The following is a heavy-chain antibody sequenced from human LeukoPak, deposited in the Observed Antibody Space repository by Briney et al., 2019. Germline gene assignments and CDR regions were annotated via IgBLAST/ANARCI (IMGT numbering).Heavy chain of an antibody. J-gene: IGHJ3*02. V-gene: IGHV4-59*01. CDR2: IYYSGST. CDR1: GGSISSYY. CDR3: ARDLGVMVRAFDI. Sequence: SETLSLTRTVSGGSISSYYWSWIRQPPGKRLEWIGYIYYSGSTSYNPSLKSRVTISVDTSKNQISLKLSSVTAADTAVYYCARDLGVMVRAFDIWGQGTMVTVSS. D-gene: IGHD5-18*01.